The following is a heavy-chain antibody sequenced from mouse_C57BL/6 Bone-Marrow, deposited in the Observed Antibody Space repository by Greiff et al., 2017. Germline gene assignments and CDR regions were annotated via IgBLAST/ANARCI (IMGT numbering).Heavy chain of an antibody. J-gene: IGHJ4*01. CDR3: AREGLLRSFYAMDY. V-gene: IGHV1-22*01. CDR1: GYTFTDYN. CDR2: INPNNGGT. D-gene: IGHD1-1*01. Sequence: VQLQHSGPELVKPGASVKMSCKASGYTFTDYNMHWVKQSHGKSLEWIGYINPNNGGTSYNQKFKGKATLTVNKSSSTAYMELRSLTSEDSAVYYCAREGLLRSFYAMDYWGQGTSVTVSS.